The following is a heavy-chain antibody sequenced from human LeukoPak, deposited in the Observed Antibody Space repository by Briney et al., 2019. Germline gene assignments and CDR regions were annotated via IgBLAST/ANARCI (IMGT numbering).Heavy chain of an antibody. CDR2: IYQNGRA. V-gene: IGHV4-59*01. J-gene: IGHJ3*02. Sequence: TASETLSLTCIVSGGSISSFYWSWIRQPPGKGLEWIGYIYQNGRARYRPSLGSRVTMSLDTSKHQFSLKVKSLTAADTAVYYCAGRQQIVAVTASRDTFDIWGQGTMVTVSS. D-gene: IGHD2-21*02. CDR1: GGSISSFY. CDR3: AGRQQIVAVTASRDTFDI.